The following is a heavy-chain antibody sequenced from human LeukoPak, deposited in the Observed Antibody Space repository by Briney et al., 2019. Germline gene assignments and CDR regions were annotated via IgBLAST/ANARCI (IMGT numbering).Heavy chain of an antibody. J-gene: IGHJ3*01. CDR3: ARQSGPGSAFDL. CDR2: ISTYNDDV. CDR1: GYTFNDYG. Sequence: GASVKVSCKGFGYTFNDYGVSWVRQAPGQGLEWMGWISTYNDDVDYAQKVQGRVTMTTDTSTSTAYMELRSLRSDDTAVYYCARQSGPGSAFDLWGQGTMVTVSS. V-gene: IGHV1-18*01. D-gene: IGHD3-10*01.